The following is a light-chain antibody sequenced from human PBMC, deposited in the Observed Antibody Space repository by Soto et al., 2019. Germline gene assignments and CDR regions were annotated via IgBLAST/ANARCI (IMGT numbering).Light chain of an antibody. J-gene: IGKJ5*01. V-gene: IGKV3-15*01. CDR2: DAS. CDR1: QSVSSH. CDR3: PHYHGWPIT. Sequence: EIVMTQSPATLSVSPGEGATVSCRASQSVSSHLAWYQHKPCQAPRLLFYDASTRATGIPARFSGSGSGTEFTLTISSLQAEDFAVYDCPHYHGWPITFGQVTRLEIK.